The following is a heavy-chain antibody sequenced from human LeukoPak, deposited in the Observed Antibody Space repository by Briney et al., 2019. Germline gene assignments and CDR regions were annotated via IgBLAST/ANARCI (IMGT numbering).Heavy chain of an antibody. V-gene: IGHV4-39*07. D-gene: IGHD5-12*01. CDR1: GGSISSSSYY. CDR2: IYYSGST. J-gene: IGHJ4*02. Sequence: SSETLSLTWTVSGGSISSSSYYWGWIRQPPGKGLEWIGSIYYSGSTYYNPSLKSRVTISVDTSKNQFSLKLSSVTAADTAVYYCARDARASSGYALGAHWGQGTLVTVSS. CDR3: ARDARASSGYALGAH.